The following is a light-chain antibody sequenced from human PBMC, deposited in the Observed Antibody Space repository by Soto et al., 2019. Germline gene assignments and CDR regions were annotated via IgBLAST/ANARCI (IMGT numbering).Light chain of an antibody. J-gene: IGKJ2*03. V-gene: IGKV1-5*03. CDR1: QSISCW. CDR2: KAS. CDR3: QHYNSRYS. Sequence: DIGMTQSHSTLSASVGGRVTITCRASQSISCWLAWYQQKPGKAPKLLIYKASSLESGVPSRFSGSGTGTEVTITIRSLPTDDFASYYGQHYNSRYSVGQRTKLEIK.